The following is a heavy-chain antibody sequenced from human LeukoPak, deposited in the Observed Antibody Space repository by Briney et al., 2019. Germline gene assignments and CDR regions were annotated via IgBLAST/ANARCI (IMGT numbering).Heavy chain of an antibody. CDR3: ARHTEMATPQYYFDY. Sequence: ASETLSLTCTVSGGSISSYYWSWIRQPPGKGLEWIGYIYYSGSTNYNPSLKSRVTISVDTSKNQFSLKLSSETAADTAVYYCARHTEMATPQYYFDYWGQGTLVTVSS. J-gene: IGHJ4*02. CDR2: IYYSGST. V-gene: IGHV4-59*08. D-gene: IGHD5-24*01. CDR1: GGSISSYY.